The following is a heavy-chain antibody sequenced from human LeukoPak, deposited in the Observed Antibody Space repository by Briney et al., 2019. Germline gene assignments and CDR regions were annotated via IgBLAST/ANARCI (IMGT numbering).Heavy chain of an antibody. CDR3: ARKTIIVGLDG. J-gene: IGHJ4*02. CDR1: GYTFTGYY. D-gene: IGHD3-22*01. CDR2: INPNSGGT. Sequence: ASVKVSCKASGYTFTGYYMRWVRQAPGQGLEWMGWINPNSGGTNYAQKFQGRVTMTRDTSISTAYMELSRLRSDDAAVYYCARKTIIVGLDGWGQGTLVTVSS. V-gene: IGHV1-2*02.